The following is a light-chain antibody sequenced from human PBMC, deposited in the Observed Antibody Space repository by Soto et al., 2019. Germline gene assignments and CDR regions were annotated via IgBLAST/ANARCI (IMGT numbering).Light chain of an antibody. CDR3: ASLYDSLRVYV. J-gene: IGLJ1*01. V-gene: IGLV1-47*01. Sequence: QSVLTQPPSASGIPVQRGTISCSGSSSNSGSNYVYWYHQLPGTAPKLLIYRNNQRPSGVPDRFSGSKSGTSASLDISGLRSEDEADFYCASLYDSLRVYVFGTGTKLTV. CDR1: SSNSGSNY. CDR2: RNN.